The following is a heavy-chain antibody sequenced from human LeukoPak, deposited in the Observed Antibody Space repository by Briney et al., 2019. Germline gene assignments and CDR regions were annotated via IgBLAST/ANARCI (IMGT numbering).Heavy chain of an antibody. CDR3: ARVRLGYCSSTSCYTEFDY. J-gene: IGHJ4*02. D-gene: IGHD2-2*02. V-gene: IGHV1-69*05. Sequence: ASVTVSFTASGGTFSSYAISWVRQAPGQGLEWMGGIIPIFGTANYAQKFQGRGMITTDESTSTAYMELSSLRSEDTAVYYCARVRLGYCSSTSCYTEFDYWGQGTLVTVSS. CDR2: IIPIFGTA. CDR1: GGTFSSYA.